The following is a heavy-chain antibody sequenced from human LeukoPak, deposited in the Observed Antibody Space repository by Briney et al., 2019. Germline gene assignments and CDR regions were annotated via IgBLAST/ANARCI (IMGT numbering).Heavy chain of an antibody. CDR2: ISGTGGAT. CDR1: GFSFGNYA. D-gene: IGHD2-21*01. Sequence: PGGPLRLSCVASGFSFGNYAMSWVRQAPGKGLQWVSQISGTGGATWYAGFARDRFTISRDNSKKTLYLQMSGLRVEGTAMYYCVKDPRDTYGTNWFVSWGQGTLLIVSS. CDR3: VKDPRDTYGTNWFVS. J-gene: IGHJ5*01. V-gene: IGHV3-23*01.